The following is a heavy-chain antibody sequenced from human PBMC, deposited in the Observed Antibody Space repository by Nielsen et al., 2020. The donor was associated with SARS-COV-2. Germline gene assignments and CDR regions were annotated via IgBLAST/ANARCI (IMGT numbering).Heavy chain of an antibody. CDR3: AKIGYCSSTSCLSMDV. CDR1: GFTFDDNA. CDR2: ISYDGSNK. D-gene: IGHD2-2*03. V-gene: IGHV3-30*18. Sequence: GESLKISCAASGFTFDDNAMHWVRQGPGKGLEWVAVISYDGSNKYYADSVRGRFTISRDNSKNTLYLQMNSLRAEDTAVYYCAKIGYCSSTSCLSMDVWGQGTTVTVSS. J-gene: IGHJ6*02.